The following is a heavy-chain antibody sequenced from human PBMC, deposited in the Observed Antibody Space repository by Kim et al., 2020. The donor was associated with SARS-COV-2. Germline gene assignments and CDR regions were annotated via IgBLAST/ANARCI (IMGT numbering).Heavy chain of an antibody. V-gene: IGHV4-31*02. D-gene: IGHD3-22*01. CDR3: ARDPHRNFYDSSGLPPT. J-gene: IGHJ5*02. Sequence: LKSRVTISVDTSKNQFSLKLSSVTAADTAVYYCARDPHRNFYDSSGLPPTWGQGTLVTVSS.